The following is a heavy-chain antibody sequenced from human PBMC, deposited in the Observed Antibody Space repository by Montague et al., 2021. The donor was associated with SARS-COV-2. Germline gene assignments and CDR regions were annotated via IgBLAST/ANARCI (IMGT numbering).Heavy chain of an antibody. D-gene: IGHD3-10*01. V-gene: IGHV4-39*07. CDR3: AREFEGYFDL. CDR1: ISSSRYY. Sequence: SETLSLTRTVSISSSRYYRDWIRQPPGKGLEWIASLYYTGGAFYNPSLMSRVTKSFDTSKNQISLNLASVTAADTAVYYCAREFEGYFDLWGRGTLVMVSS. CDR2: LYYTGGA. J-gene: IGHJ2*01.